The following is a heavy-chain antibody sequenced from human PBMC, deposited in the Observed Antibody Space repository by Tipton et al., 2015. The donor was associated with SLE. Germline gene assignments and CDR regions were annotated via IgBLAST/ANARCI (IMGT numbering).Heavy chain of an antibody. CDR1: GGSVSSNSQY. Sequence: TLSLTCSVSGGSVSSNSQYWGLIRQPPEKGLEWIVSIYYSGSTYYNPSLKSRVSISIDTSKNQFSLEVRSVSAADTAVYYCASYPYSANQYYMDVWGRGTTVTVSS. CDR2: IYYSGST. D-gene: IGHD2-21*01. V-gene: IGHV4-39*01. J-gene: IGHJ6*03. CDR3: ASYPYSANQYYMDV.